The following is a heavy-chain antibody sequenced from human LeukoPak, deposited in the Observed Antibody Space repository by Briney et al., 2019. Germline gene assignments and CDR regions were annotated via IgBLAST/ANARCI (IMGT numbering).Heavy chain of an antibody. D-gene: IGHD2-2*01. V-gene: IGHV3-48*03. J-gene: IGHJ4*02. CDR2: ISSSGSTI. CDR1: GFTFSSYE. CDR3: ARASTSCFDY. Sequence: GGSLRLSCAAPGFTFSSYEMNWVRQAPGKGLEWVSYISSSGSTIYYADSVKGRFTISRDNAKNSLYLQMNSLRAEDTAVYYCARASTSCFDYWGQGTLVTVSS.